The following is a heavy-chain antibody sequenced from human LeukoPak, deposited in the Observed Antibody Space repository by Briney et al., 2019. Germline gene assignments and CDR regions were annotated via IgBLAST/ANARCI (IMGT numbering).Heavy chain of an antibody. CDR2: INHSGST. J-gene: IGHJ4*02. CDR3: AGQYTGYDAFDY. CDR1: GGSFSGYY. V-gene: IGHV4-34*01. D-gene: IGHD5-12*01. Sequence: SETLSLTCAVYGGSFSGYYWSWIRQPPGKGLEWIGEINHSGSTNYNPSLKSRVTISVDTSKNQFSLKLRSVTAADTAVYYCAGQYTGYDAFDYWGQGTLVTVSS.